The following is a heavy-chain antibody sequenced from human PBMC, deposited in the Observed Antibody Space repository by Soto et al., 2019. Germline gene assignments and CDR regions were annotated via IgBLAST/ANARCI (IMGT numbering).Heavy chain of an antibody. Sequence: WGSLSLSCAASGFSFGSYALTWVRQAPGKGLEWVSTISGSDGKTFYADAVKGRFSISRDISQSTLYLQMNSLRADDTAIYYCARWSYLDYWGQGTRVTVSS. CDR2: ISGSDGKT. D-gene: IGHD3-3*01. CDR1: GFSFGSYA. V-gene: IGHV3-23*01. J-gene: IGHJ4*02. CDR3: ARWSYLDY.